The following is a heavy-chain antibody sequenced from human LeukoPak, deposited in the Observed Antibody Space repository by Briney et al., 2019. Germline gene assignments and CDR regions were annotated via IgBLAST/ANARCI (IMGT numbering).Heavy chain of an antibody. J-gene: IGHJ6*03. V-gene: IGHV3-20*04. CDR2: INWNGIRT. CDR3: ARAPLTRYWYESSFDHDTFYYYMDV. CDR1: GFRFHDYC. D-gene: IGHD3-22*01. Sequence: GGSLRLSCAASGFRFHDYCMTWVRQAPGKGLEWVSGINWNGIRTTYADSVKGRFTISRDNAKNSLYLQMDSLRAEDTAFYYYARAPLTRYWYESSFDHDTFYYYMDVRGKGTTVTVSS.